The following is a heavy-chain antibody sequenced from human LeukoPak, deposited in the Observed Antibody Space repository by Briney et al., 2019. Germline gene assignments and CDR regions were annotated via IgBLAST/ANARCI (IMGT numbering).Heavy chain of an antibody. J-gene: IGHJ6*04. D-gene: IGHD1-14*01. CDR3: ARGWVATTSYYYYGIDV. V-gene: IGHV4-34*01. CDR1: GGSFSGYY. Sequence: PSETLSLTCAVYGGSFSGYYWNWIRQPPGKGLEWIGEINHSGSTNYNPSLKSRVTILVDTSKNQSSLKLSSVTAADTAVYYCARGWVATTSYYYYGIDVWGKGTTVTVSS. CDR2: INHSGST.